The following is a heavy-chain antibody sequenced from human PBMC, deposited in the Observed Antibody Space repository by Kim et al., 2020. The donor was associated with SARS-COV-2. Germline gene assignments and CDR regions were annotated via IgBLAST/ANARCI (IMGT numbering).Heavy chain of an antibody. CDR1: GFTFSNYW. Sequence: GGSLRLSCAASGFTFSNYWMHWVRQAPGKGLMWVSHINQDGRSSTYADSVRGRFTISRDNARNTVYLQMNSLSAEDTAVYFCARAVGGFDYWGPGVLVTV. J-gene: IGHJ4*02. D-gene: IGHD2-15*01. CDR2: INQDGRSS. CDR3: ARAVGGFDY. V-gene: IGHV3-74*01.